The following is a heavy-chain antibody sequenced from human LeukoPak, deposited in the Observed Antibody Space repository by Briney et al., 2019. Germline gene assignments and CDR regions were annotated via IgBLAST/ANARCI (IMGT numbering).Heavy chain of an antibody. CDR1: GYTLTELS. CDR2: FDPEDGET. CDR3: ATPTGLRFGPYYYYGMDV. V-gene: IGHV1-24*01. D-gene: IGHD3-3*01. Sequence: GASVKVSCKVSGYTLTELSMHWVRQAPGKGLEWMGGFDPEDGETIYAQKFQGRVTMTEDTSTDTAYMELSNLRSEDTAVYYCATPTGLRFGPYYYYGMDVWGQGTTVTVSS. J-gene: IGHJ6*02.